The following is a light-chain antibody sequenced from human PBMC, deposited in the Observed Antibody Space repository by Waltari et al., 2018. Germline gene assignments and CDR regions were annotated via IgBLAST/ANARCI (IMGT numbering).Light chain of an antibody. CDR3: KSYTGTGSWV. CDR2: DVS. V-gene: IGLV2-14*03. J-gene: IGLJ3*02. Sequence: CYQQHPGKAPKVIIYDVSQRPSGISNRFSGSKSGNTASRIISGLQADDEADYYCKSYTGTGSWVFGGGTKLTVL.